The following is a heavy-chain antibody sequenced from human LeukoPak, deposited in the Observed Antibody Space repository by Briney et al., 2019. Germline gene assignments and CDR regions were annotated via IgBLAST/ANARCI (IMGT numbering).Heavy chain of an antibody. V-gene: IGHV1-18*01. J-gene: IGHJ5*02. CDR3: ARVWQLVHNWFDP. D-gene: IGHD6-6*01. Sequence: ASVKVSCKASGYTFTSYGISWVRQAPGQGLEWMGWISAYNGNTNYAQKLQGRVTMTTGTSTSTAYMGLRSLRSDDTAVYYCARVWQLVHNWFDPWGQGTLVTVSS. CDR1: GYTFTSYG. CDR2: ISAYNGNT.